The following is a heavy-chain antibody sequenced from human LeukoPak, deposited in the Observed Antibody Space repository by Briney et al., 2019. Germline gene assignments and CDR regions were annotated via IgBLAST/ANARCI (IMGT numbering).Heavy chain of an antibody. Sequence: SETLSLTCTVSGYSISSGYYWGWIRQPPGKGLEWIGSIYHSGSTYYNPSLKSRVTISVDTSKNQFSLKLSSVTAADTAVYYCARVMVDYGTKPTSDLGVIRYFDYWGQGTLVTVSS. D-gene: IGHD4-17*01. CDR1: GYSISSGYY. J-gene: IGHJ4*02. V-gene: IGHV4-38-2*02. CDR3: ARVMVDYGTKPTSDLGVIRYFDY. CDR2: IYHSGST.